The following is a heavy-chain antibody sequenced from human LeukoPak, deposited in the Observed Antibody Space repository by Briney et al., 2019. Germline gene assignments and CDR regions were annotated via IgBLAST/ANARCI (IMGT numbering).Heavy chain of an antibody. CDR3: ARARDVDIVVVPAADDAFDI. D-gene: IGHD2-2*03. Sequence: GGSLRLSCAASGFTFSSYSMNWVRQAPGKGLEWVSSISSSSSYIYYADSVKGRFTISRDNAKNSLYLQMNSLRAEDTAVYYCARARDVDIVVVPAADDAFDIWGQGTMVTVSS. V-gene: IGHV3-21*01. CDR2: ISSSSSYI. CDR1: GFTFSSYS. J-gene: IGHJ3*02.